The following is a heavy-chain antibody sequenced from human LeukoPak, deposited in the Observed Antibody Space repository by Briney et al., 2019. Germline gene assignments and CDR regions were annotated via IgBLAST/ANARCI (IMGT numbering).Heavy chain of an antibody. D-gene: IGHD3-10*01. CDR2: IYTSGST. V-gene: IGHV4-4*07. CDR3: ARDLYYYGSGSYYPTDWYFDL. J-gene: IGHJ2*01. CDR1: GGSISSYY. Sequence: SETLSLTCTVSGGSISSYYWSWIRQPAGKGLEWIGRIYTSGSTNYNPSLKSRVTMSVDTSKNQLSLKLSSVTTADTAVYYCARDLYYYGSGSYYPTDWYFDLWGRGTLVTVSS.